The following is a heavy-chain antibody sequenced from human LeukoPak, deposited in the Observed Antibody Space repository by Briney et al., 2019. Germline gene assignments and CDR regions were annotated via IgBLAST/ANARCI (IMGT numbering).Heavy chain of an antibody. CDR2: ISNDNGIT. D-gene: IGHD3-10*01. V-gene: IGHV1-18*01. J-gene: IGHJ4*02. Sequence: GASVKVSCKTPGYSFPTYGISWVRQAPGQGLEWMGWISNDNGITNYAPQFQGRVTLDTGTYTSTAYMELRNLRSDDTAVYYCARGGFDYYGTGRAFDVWGQGTLVTVSS. CDR3: ARGGFDYYGTGRAFDV. CDR1: GYSFPTYG.